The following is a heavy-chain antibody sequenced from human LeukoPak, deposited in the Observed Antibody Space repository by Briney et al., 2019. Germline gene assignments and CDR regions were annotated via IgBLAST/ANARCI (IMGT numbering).Heavy chain of an antibody. Sequence: PSETLSLTCTVSGGSISSYYWSWIRQPAGKGLEWIGRIYTSGSTNYNPSLKSRVTMSVDTSKNQFSLKLSSVTAADTAVYYCARSPYYYGSGSYTDWGQGTLVTVSS. V-gene: IGHV4-4*07. CDR3: ARSPYYYGSGSYTD. D-gene: IGHD3-10*01. CDR2: IYTSGST. CDR1: GGSISSYY. J-gene: IGHJ4*02.